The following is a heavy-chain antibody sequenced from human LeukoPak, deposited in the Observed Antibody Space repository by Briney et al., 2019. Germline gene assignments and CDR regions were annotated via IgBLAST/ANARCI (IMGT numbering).Heavy chain of an antibody. D-gene: IGHD2-2*01. Sequence: PGGSLRLSCAAPGFTFSSYAMSWVRQAPGKGLEWVSAISGSGGSTYYADSVKGRFTISRDNSKNTLYLQMNSLRAEDTAVYYCARDRYCSSTSCYLSPDYRGQGTLVTVSS. J-gene: IGHJ4*02. CDR2: ISGSGGST. V-gene: IGHV3-23*01. CDR3: ARDRYCSSTSCYLSPDY. CDR1: GFTFSSYA.